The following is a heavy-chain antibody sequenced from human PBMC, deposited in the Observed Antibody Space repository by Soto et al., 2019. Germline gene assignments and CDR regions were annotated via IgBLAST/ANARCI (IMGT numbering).Heavy chain of an antibody. CDR2: IIPIFGTA. CDR1: GGTFSSYA. V-gene: IGHV1-69*01. CDR3: ARDRPTYYYGSGASHNWFDP. J-gene: IGHJ5*02. D-gene: IGHD3-10*01. Sequence: QVQLVQSGAEVKKPGSSVKVSCKASGGTFSSYAISWVRQAPGQGLEWMGGIIPIFGTANYAQKFQGRVTITADESTSKAYMELSSLRSEDTAVYYCARDRPTYYYGSGASHNWFDPWGQGTLVTVSS.